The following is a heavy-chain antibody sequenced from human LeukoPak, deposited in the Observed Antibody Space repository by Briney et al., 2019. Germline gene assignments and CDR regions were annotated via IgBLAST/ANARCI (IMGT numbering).Heavy chain of an antibody. J-gene: IGHJ5*02. CDR1: GFTVSSNY. V-gene: IGHV4-59*02. D-gene: IGHD1-14*01. Sequence: GSLRLPCAASGFTVSSNYMSWIRQPPGKGLEWIANIFYNGNTYYNPSLKSRVTISIDTSNNQFSLKLISVTAADMAVYYCARLNKPGWFDPWGQGTLVTVSS. CDR2: IFYNGNT. CDR3: ARLNKPGWFDP.